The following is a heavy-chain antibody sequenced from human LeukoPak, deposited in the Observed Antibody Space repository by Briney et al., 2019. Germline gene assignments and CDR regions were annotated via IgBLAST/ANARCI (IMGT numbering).Heavy chain of an antibody. D-gene: IGHD3-22*01. V-gene: IGHV3-30*04. CDR2: LSYDGSNK. CDR3: AGNDPDSSED. J-gene: IGHJ4*02. Sequence: GGSLRLTCAASGFSFSSYTTHWVRQAPGKGLEWVAVLSYDGSNKYYADSAKGRFTTSRDNAKSTAYLHMNSLRSEDTAVYYCAGNDPDSSEDWGQGTLVTVSS. CDR1: GFSFSSYT.